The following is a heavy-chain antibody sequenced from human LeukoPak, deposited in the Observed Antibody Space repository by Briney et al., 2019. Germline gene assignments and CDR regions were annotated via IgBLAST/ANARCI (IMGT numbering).Heavy chain of an antibody. Sequence: GGSLRLSCAASGFTFSSYGMHWVRQAPGKGLEWVAFIRYDGSNKYYADSVKGRFTISRDSSKNTLYLQMNSLRAEDTAVYYCAKVEEYCSSTSCHDYWGQGTLVTVSS. J-gene: IGHJ4*02. CDR1: GFTFSSYG. D-gene: IGHD2-2*01. CDR3: AKVEEYCSSTSCHDY. CDR2: IRYDGSNK. V-gene: IGHV3-30*02.